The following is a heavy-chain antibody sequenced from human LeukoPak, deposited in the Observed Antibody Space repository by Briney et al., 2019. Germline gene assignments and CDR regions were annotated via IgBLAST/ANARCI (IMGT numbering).Heavy chain of an antibody. CDR2: INPKRDVT. CDR1: GYAFNGYF. V-gene: IGHV1-2*02. J-gene: IGHJ4*02. D-gene: IGHD3-22*01. CDR3: ARGGVVVITSFDY. Sequence: ASVKVSCKASGYAFNGYFLHWVRLAPGQGLEWMGWINPKRDVTNYAQKFQGRVTMTRDTSISTAYMELSRLRSDDTAVYYCARGGVVVITSFDYWGQGTLVTVSS.